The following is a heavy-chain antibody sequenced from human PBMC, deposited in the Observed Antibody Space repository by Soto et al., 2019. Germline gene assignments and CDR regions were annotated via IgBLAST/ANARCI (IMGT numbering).Heavy chain of an antibody. Sequence: VASVKVSCKASGYTFTSYYMHWVRQAPGQGLEWMGIINPSGGSTSYAQKFQGRVTMTRDTSTSTVYMELSSLRSEDTAVYYCARSAGGGQIVLVPISIGDAFDIWGQGTRVTVSS. D-gene: IGHD3-22*01. CDR1: GYTFTSYY. J-gene: IGHJ3*02. CDR2: INPSGGST. CDR3: ARSAGGGQIVLVPISIGDAFDI. V-gene: IGHV1-46*01.